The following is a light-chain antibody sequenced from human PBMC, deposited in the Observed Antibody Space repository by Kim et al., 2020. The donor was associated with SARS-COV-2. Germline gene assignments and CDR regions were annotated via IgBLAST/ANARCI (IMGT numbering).Light chain of an antibody. CDR1: QNIDIH. V-gene: IGKV1-39*01. CDR3: QQSYSSPRT. J-gene: IGKJ1*01. Sequence: DIQMTQSPSSLSAFVGDRVTITCRANQNIDIHLTWYRQKPGRVPDLLIFGASTLQSGVPSRFSGSGSGTDFTLTISSLQLEDVATYYCQQSYSSPRTFGQGTKVDIK. CDR2: GAS.